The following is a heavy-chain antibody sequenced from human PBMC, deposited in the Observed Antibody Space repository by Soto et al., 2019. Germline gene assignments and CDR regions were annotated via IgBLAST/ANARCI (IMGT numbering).Heavy chain of an antibody. CDR3: ARGGGYYYYMDV. CDR2: INHSGGT. CDR1: GGSFSGYY. Sequence: SETLSLTCAVYGGSFSGYYWSWIRQPPGKGLEWIGEINHSGGTNYNPSLKSRVTISVDTSKNQFSLKLSSVTAADTAVYYCARGGGYYYYMDVWDKGTTVTVSS. D-gene: IGHD3-10*01. J-gene: IGHJ6*03. V-gene: IGHV4-34*01.